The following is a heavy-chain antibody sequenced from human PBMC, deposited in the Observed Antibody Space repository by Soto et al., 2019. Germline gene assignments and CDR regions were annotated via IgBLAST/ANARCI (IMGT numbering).Heavy chain of an antibody. CDR1: GFTFSTYA. V-gene: IGHV3-23*01. CDR3: SESRPARTSGLFFEY. Sequence: EVQLLESGGKLVQPGGSLTLSCAASGFTFSTYAMAWVRQAPGKGLEWVSGVSASGLNTDYADPVKGRFYISRDNSKNTEYPPMNCLRAGDKGLEFCSESRPARTSGLFFEYWGQGTPGPVSS. D-gene: IGHD1-1*01. J-gene: IGHJ4*02. CDR2: VSASGLNT.